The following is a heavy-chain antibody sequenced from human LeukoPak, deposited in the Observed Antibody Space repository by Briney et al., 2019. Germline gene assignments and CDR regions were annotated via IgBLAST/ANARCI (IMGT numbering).Heavy chain of an antibody. CDR1: GYTFTGYY. CDR2: INPDTGAT. Sequence: ASGKVSCKASGYTFTGYYMHWVRQAPGQGLEWMGWINPDTGATDIAQKFQGRVTMTRDTSISAACMELSRLRSDDTAVYYCARAGENYYDFYYWGQGTLVTVSS. D-gene: IGHD1-26*01. CDR3: ARAGENYYDFYY. V-gene: IGHV1-2*02. J-gene: IGHJ4*02.